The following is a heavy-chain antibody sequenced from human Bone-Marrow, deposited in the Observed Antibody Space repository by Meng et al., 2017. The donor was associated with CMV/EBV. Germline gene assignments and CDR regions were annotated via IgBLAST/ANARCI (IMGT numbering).Heavy chain of an antibody. Sequence: GGSLRLSCAASGFTFSSYAMSWVRQAPGKGLEWVSAISGSGGSTYYADSVKGRFTISRDNSKNTLYLQMNSLRAEDTAVYYCARTPSSLIVYPSYWGQGTLVTVSS. CDR3: ARTPSSLIVYPSY. CDR1: GFTFSSYA. J-gene: IGHJ4*02. D-gene: IGHD3-22*01. V-gene: IGHV3-23*01. CDR2: ISGSGGST.